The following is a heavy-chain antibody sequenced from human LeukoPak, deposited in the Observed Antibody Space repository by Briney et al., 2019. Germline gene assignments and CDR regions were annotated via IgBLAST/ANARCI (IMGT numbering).Heavy chain of an antibody. V-gene: IGHV3-43*01. Sequence: GGSLRLSCAASGFTFEDYTMHWVRQPPGKGLEWVSLISWDGVLSYYSDSVKGRFTVSRDNSKNLLYLQMNSLRTEDTAFYYCAKDGGPRARVGYSQPFYFDFWGQGTLLTVSS. CDR2: ISWDGVLS. J-gene: IGHJ4*02. D-gene: IGHD5-24*01. CDR1: GFTFEDYT. CDR3: AKDGGPRARVGYSQPFYFDF.